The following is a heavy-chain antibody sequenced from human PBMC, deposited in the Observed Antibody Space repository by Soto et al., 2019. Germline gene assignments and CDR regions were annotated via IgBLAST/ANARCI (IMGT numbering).Heavy chain of an antibody. D-gene: IGHD6-13*01. CDR1: GYTFNGYY. J-gene: IGHJ6*02. V-gene: IGHV1-2*04. CDR2: INPNSGGT. CDR3: SRVAAAGLYYYYNGMDV. Sequence: ASVKVSCKASGYTFNGYYMHWVRQAPGQGLEWMGWINPNSGGTNYAQKFQGWVTMTRDTSISTAYMELSRLRSDDTAVYYCSRVAAAGLYYYYNGMDVWGQGTTVPVSS.